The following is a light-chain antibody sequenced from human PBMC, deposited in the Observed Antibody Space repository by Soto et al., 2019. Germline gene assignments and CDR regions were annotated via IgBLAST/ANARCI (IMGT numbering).Light chain of an antibody. CDR3: CSYAGSVNV. V-gene: IGLV2-11*01. CDR1: SSDVGGYNY. Sequence: QSFLTQPRSVSGSPGQAVTISCTGTSSDVGGYNYVSWYQQHPGKAPKLMIYDVSKRPSGVPDRFSGSKSGNTASLTISGLQAEDEADYYCCSYAGSVNVFGTGTKVTVL. J-gene: IGLJ1*01. CDR2: DVS.